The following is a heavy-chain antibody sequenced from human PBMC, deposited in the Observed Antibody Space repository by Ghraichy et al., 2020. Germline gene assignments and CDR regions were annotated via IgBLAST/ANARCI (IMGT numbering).Heavy chain of an antibody. Sequence: ASVKVSCKASGYTFTGYYMHWVRQAPGQGLEWMGWINPNSGGTNYAQKFQGWVTMTRDTSISTAYMELSRLRSDDTAVYYCARDQRDGYNYDYYFDYWGQGTLVTVSS. CDR3: ARDQRDGYNYDYYFDY. CDR1: GYTFTGYY. CDR2: INPNSGGT. J-gene: IGHJ4*02. V-gene: IGHV1-2*04. D-gene: IGHD5-24*01.